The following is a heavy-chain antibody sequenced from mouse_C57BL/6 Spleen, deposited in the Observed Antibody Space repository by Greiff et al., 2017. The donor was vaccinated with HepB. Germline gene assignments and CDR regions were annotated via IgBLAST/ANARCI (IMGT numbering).Heavy chain of an antibody. Sequence: QVQLQQSGAELVKPGASVKLSCKASGYTFTSYWMQWVKQRPGQGLEWIGEIDPSDSYTNYNQKFKGKATLTVDTSSSTAYMQLSSLTSEDSAVYYCARGRQLEDYFDYWGQGTTLTVSS. D-gene: IGHD6-1*01. CDR2: IDPSDSYT. CDR1: GYTFTSYW. CDR3: ARGRQLEDYFDY. V-gene: IGHV1-50*01. J-gene: IGHJ2*01.